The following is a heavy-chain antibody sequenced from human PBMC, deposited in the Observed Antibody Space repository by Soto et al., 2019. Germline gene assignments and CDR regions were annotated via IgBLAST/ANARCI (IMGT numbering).Heavy chain of an antibody. V-gene: IGHV3-11*01. CDR3: ARVRGYYDSSGLDD. CDR2: ISGGGGSTI. J-gene: IGHJ4*02. D-gene: IGHD3-22*01. Sequence: PGGSLRFSCAASVFTFSDYDMSLIRQSPGKGLDWVSYISGGGGSTISYADSVKGRFTISRDNAQNSLYLQMNSLRAYDTAIYYCARVRGYYDSSGLDDWGKGA. CDR1: VFTFSDYD.